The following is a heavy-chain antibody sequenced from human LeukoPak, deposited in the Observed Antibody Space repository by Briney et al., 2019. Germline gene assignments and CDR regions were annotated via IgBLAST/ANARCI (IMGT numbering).Heavy chain of an antibody. Sequence: GGSLRLSCAASGLIFSNVWMNWVRQAPGKGLEWVGRIKSETDGGTTDYAAPVKGRFTISRDDSKNTLYLQMGSLESEDTAVYYCTTSGSYWGQGTLVTVSS. CDR3: TTSGSY. CDR2: IKSETDGGTT. V-gene: IGHV3-15*07. J-gene: IGHJ4*02. CDR1: GLIFSNVW.